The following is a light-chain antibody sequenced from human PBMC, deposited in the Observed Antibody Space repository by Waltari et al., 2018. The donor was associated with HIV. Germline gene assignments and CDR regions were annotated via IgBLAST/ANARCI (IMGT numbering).Light chain of an antibody. CDR1: ASSAGSSNF. J-gene: IGLJ7*01. Sequence: QSALPQPRSVSGPPGQWVTISCPATASSAGSSNFVPWYQRHPGKAPTRMIFDFEQRPAGVPARFSGSKSGNTASLTISGLQSDDEAEYYCCSYVNTRTPVVFGGGTQVTVL. CDR3: CSYVNTRTPVV. CDR2: DFE. V-gene: IGLV2-11*01.